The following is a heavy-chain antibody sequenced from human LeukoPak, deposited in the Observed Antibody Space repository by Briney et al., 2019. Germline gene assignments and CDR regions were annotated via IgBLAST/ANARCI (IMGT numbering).Heavy chain of an antibody. V-gene: IGHV1-69*13. D-gene: IGHD6-13*01. CDR1: GGTFSSYA. CDR2: IIPIFGTA. J-gene: IGHJ4*02. Sequence: SVKVSCKASGGTFSSYAISWVRQAPGQGLEWMGGIIPIFGTASYAQKFQGRVTITADESTSTAYMELSSLRSEDTAVYYCASGGSGYSSSGYCIDYWGQGTLVTVSS. CDR3: ASGGSGYSSSGYCIDY.